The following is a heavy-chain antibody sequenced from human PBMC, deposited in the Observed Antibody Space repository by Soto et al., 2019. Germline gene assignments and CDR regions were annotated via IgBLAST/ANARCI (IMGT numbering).Heavy chain of an antibody. CDR1: GFTFRNYS. CDR3: TKANRYCSGANCFTFDY. CDR2: FSSGGGGT. Sequence: PGGSLSLSCPASGFTFRNYSMSWVRQAPGKGLEWVSTFSSGGGGTYYADSVKGRFTISRDNSKNTLSLQMNSLRAEDTAVYYCTKANRYCSGANCFTFDYWGLGTLVTVSS. V-gene: IGHV3-23*01. D-gene: IGHD2-15*01. J-gene: IGHJ4*02.